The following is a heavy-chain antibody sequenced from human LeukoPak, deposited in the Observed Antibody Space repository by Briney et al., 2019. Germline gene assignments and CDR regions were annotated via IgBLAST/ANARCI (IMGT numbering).Heavy chain of an antibody. D-gene: IGHD6-19*01. CDR1: GGSLSGYY. CDR3: ARDLRKFQWLPSYFDY. J-gene: IGHJ4*02. Sequence: SETLSLTCAVYGGSLSGYYWSWIRQPPGKGLEWIGEINHSGSTNYNPSLKSRVTISVDTSKNQFSLKLSSVTAADTAVYYCARDLRKFQWLPSYFDYWGQGTLVTVSS. V-gene: IGHV4-34*01. CDR2: INHSGST.